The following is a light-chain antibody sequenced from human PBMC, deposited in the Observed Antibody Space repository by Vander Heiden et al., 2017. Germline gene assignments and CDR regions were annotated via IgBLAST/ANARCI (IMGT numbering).Light chain of an antibody. V-gene: IGLV3-21*02. Sequence: SYVLTQPPSVSVAPGQTARITCGGNNIGSKSVHWYQQKPRQAPVLVVYDDRDRPSGSAERLSGSNAGNTATMTISRFEAGEEADDYCQVWDSSSDHPNWVFGGGTKLTVL. CDR3: QVWDSSSDHPNWV. CDR1: NIGSKS. J-gene: IGLJ3*02. CDR2: DDR.